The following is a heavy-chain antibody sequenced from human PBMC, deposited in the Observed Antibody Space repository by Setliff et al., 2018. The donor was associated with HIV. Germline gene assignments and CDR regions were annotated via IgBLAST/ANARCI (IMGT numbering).Heavy chain of an antibody. CDR3: ARGALLAVFDFDH. Sequence: SVKVSCKASGYTFTTYSLHWVRQAPGQSLEWMGWINVGKGDTKYSQEFQGRITITTDTSANTGYMELSSLRSDDTAVYFCARGALLAVFDFDHWGHGTLVTVSS. CDR1: GYTFTTYS. CDR2: INVGKGDT. J-gene: IGHJ4*01. V-gene: IGHV1-3*01. D-gene: IGHD3-10*01.